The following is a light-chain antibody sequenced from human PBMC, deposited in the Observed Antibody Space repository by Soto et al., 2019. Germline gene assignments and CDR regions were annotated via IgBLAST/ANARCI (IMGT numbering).Light chain of an antibody. CDR2: RAS. CDR3: QQYGNWPRT. CDR1: QSINSN. Sequence: EIVMTQSPATLSVSPGERATLSCRASQSINSNLAWYQQKPGKAPRLLIYRASTRATNIPARFSGSGSGTEFTLTISSLQSEDCAVYYCQQYGNWPRTFGQGTKVEIK. J-gene: IGKJ1*01. V-gene: IGKV3-15*01.